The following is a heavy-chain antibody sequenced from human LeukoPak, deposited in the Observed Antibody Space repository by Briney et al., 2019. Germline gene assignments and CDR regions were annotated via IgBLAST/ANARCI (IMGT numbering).Heavy chain of an antibody. J-gene: IGHJ2*01. CDR1: GYTFTGYY. Sequence: VASVKVSCKASGYTFTGYYMHWVRQAPGQGLEWMGWINPNSGGTNYAQKFQGRVTMTRDTSISTAYMELSRLRSDDTAVYYCASRGYYYGSSAHTWYFDLWGRGTLVTVSS. CDR3: ASRGYYYGSSAHTWYFDL. D-gene: IGHD3-22*01. CDR2: INPNSGGT. V-gene: IGHV1-2*02.